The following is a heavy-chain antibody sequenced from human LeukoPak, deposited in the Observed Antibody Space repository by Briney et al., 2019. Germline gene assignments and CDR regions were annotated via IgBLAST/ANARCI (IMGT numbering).Heavy chain of an antibody. CDR1: GGSIRSYY. CDR3: ARTGSTVTMLYPFDH. D-gene: IGHD4-17*01. J-gene: IGHJ4*02. Sequence: SETLSLTCTVSGGSIRSYYGSWIRQPPGKGLEWIRYIYYSGSTNYNPSLKSRVSISVDTSKNQFSLKLSSVTAADTAVYYCARTGSTVTMLYPFDHWGQGTLVTVSS. V-gene: IGHV4-59*01. CDR2: IYYSGST.